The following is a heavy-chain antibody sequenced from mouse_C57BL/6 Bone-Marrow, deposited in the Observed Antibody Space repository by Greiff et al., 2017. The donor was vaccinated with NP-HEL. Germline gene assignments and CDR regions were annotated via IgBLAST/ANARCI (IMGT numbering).Heavy chain of an antibody. Sequence: VQLKESGGDLVKPGGSLKLSCAASGFTFSSYGMSWVRQTPDKRLEWVATICSGGSYTYSPASVKGRFTISRDKAKNTLYLQMSSLKTEHTAMYDSARPYYGSSSHFDYWGQGTTLTVSS. CDR2: ICSGGSYT. CDR3: ARPYYGSSSHFDY. J-gene: IGHJ2*01. V-gene: IGHV5-6*01. D-gene: IGHD1-1*01. CDR1: GFTFSSYG.